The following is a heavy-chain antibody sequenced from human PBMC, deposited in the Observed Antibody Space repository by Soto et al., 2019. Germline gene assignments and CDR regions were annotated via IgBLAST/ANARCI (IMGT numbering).Heavy chain of an antibody. CDR3: ARQIYDSSGYYYAY. V-gene: IGHV4-39*01. D-gene: IGHD3-22*01. Sequence: QMQLQESSPGLVKPSETLSLTCTVSGGSISSSSYYWGWIRQPPGQGLEWLGTIYSLGNTYYNPSLKSRVTISVDKSKSQLFLKLSSVTAPDTAVYYCARQIYDSSGYYYAYSGQGTLVTVSS. J-gene: IGHJ4*02. CDR2: IYSLGNT. CDR1: GGSISSSSYY.